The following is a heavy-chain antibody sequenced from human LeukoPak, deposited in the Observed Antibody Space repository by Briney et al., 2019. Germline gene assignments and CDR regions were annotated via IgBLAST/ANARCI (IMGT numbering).Heavy chain of an antibody. CDR2: IKSKTDGGTT. CDR1: GFTFSNAW. V-gene: IGHV3-15*01. D-gene: IGHD4-17*01. CDR3: TTDTPHDYADP. J-gene: IGHJ5*02. Sequence: PGGSLRLSCAASGFTFSNAWMSWVRQAPGKGLEWVGRIKSKTDGGTTDYAAPVKGRFTISRDDSRNTLYLQMNSLKTEDTAVYYCTTDTPHDYADPWGQGTLVTVSS.